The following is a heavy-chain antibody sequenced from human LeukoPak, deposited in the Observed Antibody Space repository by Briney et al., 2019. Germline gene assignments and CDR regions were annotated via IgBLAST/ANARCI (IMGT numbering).Heavy chain of an antibody. Sequence: GGSLRLSCAASGFTFSSYWMSWVRQAPGKGPEWVANIKQDGSEKYYVDSVKGRFTISRDNAKNSLYLQMNSLRAEDTAVYYCARISTVTIFGVVIIHDFDYWGQGTLVTVSS. D-gene: IGHD3-3*01. V-gene: IGHV3-7*01. CDR1: GFTFSSYW. CDR3: ARISTVTIFGVVIIHDFDY. CDR2: IKQDGSEK. J-gene: IGHJ4*02.